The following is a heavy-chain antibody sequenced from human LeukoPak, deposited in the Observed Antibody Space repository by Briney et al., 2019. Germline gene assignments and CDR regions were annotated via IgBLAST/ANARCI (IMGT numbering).Heavy chain of an antibody. V-gene: IGHV1-69*10. CDR3: ARDLKDHSDSSVYSD. J-gene: IGHJ4*02. CDR1: GGTFSTYT. Sequence: SVKVSCKASGGTFSTYTVSRVRQAPGQGLEWMGWIIPIFGLADYTQKFQGRVTITADKSTSTVYMELSSLRSEDTAVYYCARDLKDHSDSSVYSDWGQGTLVTVSS. CDR2: IIPIFGLA. D-gene: IGHD3-22*01.